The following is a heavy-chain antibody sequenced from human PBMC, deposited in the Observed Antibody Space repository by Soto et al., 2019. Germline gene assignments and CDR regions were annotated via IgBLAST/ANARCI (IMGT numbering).Heavy chain of an antibody. CDR1: GFTFSSYG. CDR3: AKDLDLVVRGVAPLCCDY. CDR2: ISYDGSNK. V-gene: IGHV3-30*18. D-gene: IGHD3-10*01. Sequence: QVQLVESGGGVVQPGRSLRLSCAASGFTFSSYGMHWVRQAPGKGLEWVAVISYDGSNKYYADSVKGRFTISRDNSKNTLYLQMNSLRAEDPAVYYCAKDLDLVVRGVAPLCCDYWGQGTLVTVSS. J-gene: IGHJ4*02.